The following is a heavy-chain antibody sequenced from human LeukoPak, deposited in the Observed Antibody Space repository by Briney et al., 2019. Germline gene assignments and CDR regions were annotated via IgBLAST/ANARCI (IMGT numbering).Heavy chain of an antibody. CDR1: GASISSYY. D-gene: IGHD6-13*01. V-gene: IGHV4-59*01. CDR2: IYYSGST. J-gene: IGHJ6*02. Sequence: SETLSLTCTVSGASISSYYWSWIRQPAGKGLEWIGYIYYSGSTNYNPSLKSRVTISVDTSKNQFSLKLSSVTAADTAVYYCATDSLGSSSWYGMDVWGQGTTVTVSS. CDR3: ATDSLGSSSWYGMDV.